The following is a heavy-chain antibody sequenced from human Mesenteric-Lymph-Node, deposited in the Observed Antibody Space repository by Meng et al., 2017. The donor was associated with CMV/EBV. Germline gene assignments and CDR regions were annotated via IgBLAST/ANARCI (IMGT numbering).Heavy chain of an antibody. V-gene: IGHV3-21*01. J-gene: IGHJ3*02. D-gene: IGHD3-22*01. CDR1: ACTFSDYS. Sequence: GGSLRLSCAASACTFSDYSMKWVRQAPGKGLEWVSSIRNSTSYTNCADSVKGRFNISRDNSKNTLYLQMTSLRAEDTAVYYCAKDQRAYYYDSNNYGFDAFDIWGQGTMVTVSS. CDR3: AKDQRAYYYDSNNYGFDAFDI. CDR2: IRNSTSYT.